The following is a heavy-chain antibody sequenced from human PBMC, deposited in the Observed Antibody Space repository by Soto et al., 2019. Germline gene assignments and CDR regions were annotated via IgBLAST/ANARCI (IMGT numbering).Heavy chain of an antibody. CDR2: INGYNGNT. D-gene: IGHD3-16*01. CDR3: ARMGDVPYYYYGMDV. Sequence: ASVKVSCKASGYTFTSYGISWVRQAPGQGLERMGWINGYNGNTNHAQKLQGRVTMSTDTSTSTAYMELRSLRSDDSAVYYCARMGDVPYYYYGMDVWGQGTTVTVSS. CDR1: GYTFTSYG. J-gene: IGHJ6*02. V-gene: IGHV1-18*01.